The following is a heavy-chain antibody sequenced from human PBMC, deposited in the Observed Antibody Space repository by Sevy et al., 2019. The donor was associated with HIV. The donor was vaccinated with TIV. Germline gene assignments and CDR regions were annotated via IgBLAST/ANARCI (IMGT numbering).Heavy chain of an antibody. CDR1: GFDFSTYD. V-gene: IGHV3-33*03. Sequence: GGSLRLSCAASGFDFSTYDMHWVRQAPGKGLEWVAFISFDGSDKWYVDSVKGRFTISRDNSKNTLYVKMNTLRDEDNAVYYCAKRERSYYDSSGNYDAFDVWGQGTSVTVS. CDR3: AKRERSYYDSSGNYDAFDV. J-gene: IGHJ3*01. D-gene: IGHD3-22*01. CDR2: ISFDGSDK.